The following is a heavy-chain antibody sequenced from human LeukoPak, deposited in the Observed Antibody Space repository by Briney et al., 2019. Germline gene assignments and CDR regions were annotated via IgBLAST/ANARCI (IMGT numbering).Heavy chain of an antibody. CDR1: GFTFSSHA. CDR2: ISDDGGGT. CDR3: VKDLSGSWAFDY. V-gene: IGHV3-64D*06. Sequence: GGSLRLSCTVSGFTFSSHAMHWVRQAPGKGLEYVSGISDDGGGTFYADSVKGRCTISIDNSKDTLYLQMSNTRTQDTGMYYCVKDLSGSWAFDYWGQGTLVTVPS. D-gene: IGHD6-13*01. J-gene: IGHJ4*02.